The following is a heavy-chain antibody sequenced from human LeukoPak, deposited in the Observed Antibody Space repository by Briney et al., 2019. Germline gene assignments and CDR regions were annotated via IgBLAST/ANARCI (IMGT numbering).Heavy chain of an antibody. CDR2: IKQDGSEK. V-gene: IGHV3-7*01. CDR1: GFTFSSYW. Sequence: GGSLRLSCAASGFTFSSYWMSWVRQAPGKGLEWVANIKQDGSEKYYVDSVKGRFTISRDNAKNSLYLQMNSLRAEDTAVYYCARVLSTAMDYYFDYWGQRTLVTVSS. D-gene: IGHD5-18*01. CDR3: ARVLSTAMDYYFDY. J-gene: IGHJ4*02.